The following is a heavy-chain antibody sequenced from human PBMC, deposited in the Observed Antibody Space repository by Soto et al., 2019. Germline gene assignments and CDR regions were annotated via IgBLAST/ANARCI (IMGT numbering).Heavy chain of an antibody. CDR2: IYYSGST. CDR3: ARLTTRNWFDP. CDR1: GGSISSSSYY. V-gene: IGHV4-39*01. D-gene: IGHD4-4*01. J-gene: IGHJ5*02. Sequence: SETLSLTCTVSGGSISSSSYYWGWIRQPPGKVLEWIGSIYYSGSTYYNPSLKSRVTISVDTSKNQFSLKLSSVTAADTAVYYCARLTTRNWFDPWGQGTLVTVSS.